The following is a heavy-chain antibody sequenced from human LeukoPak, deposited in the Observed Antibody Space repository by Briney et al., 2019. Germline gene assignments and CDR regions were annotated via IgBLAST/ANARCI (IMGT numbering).Heavy chain of an antibody. CDR1: GYTFTSYY. CDR3: ARAGFQAIAVAGAFDY. J-gene: IGHJ4*02. CDR2: INPSGGST. V-gene: IGHV1-46*03. Sequence: ASVKVSRKASGYTFTSYYMHWVRQAPGQGLEWMGIINPSGGSTSYAQKFQGRVTMTRDTSTSTVYMELSSLRSEDTAVYYCARAGFQAIAVAGAFDYWGQGTLVTVSS. D-gene: IGHD6-19*01.